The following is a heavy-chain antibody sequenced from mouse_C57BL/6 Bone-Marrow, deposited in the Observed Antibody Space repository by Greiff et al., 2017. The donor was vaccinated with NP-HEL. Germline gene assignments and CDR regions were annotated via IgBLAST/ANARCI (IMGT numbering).Heavy chain of an antibody. J-gene: IGHJ2*01. CDR2: IYPSDSET. CDR1: GYTFTSYW. Sequence: QVQLQQPGAELVRPGSSVKLSCKASGYTFTSYWMDWVKQRPGQGLEWIGNIYPSDSETHYNQQFKDKATLTVDKSSSTAYMQLSRLTSEDSAVYYCARDYYGSSYFDYWGQGTTLTVSS. D-gene: IGHD1-1*01. CDR3: ARDYYGSSYFDY. V-gene: IGHV1-61*01.